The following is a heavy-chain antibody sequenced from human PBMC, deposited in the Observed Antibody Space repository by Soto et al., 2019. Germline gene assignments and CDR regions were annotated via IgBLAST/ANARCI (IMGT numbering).Heavy chain of an antibody. CDR3: ARDRAFSSPPIYYYYYMDV. V-gene: IGHV3-33*01. J-gene: IGHJ6*03. CDR1: GFTFSSYG. D-gene: IGHD2-15*01. CDR2: IWYDGSNK. Sequence: GGSLRLSCAASGFTFSSYGMHWVRQAPGKGLEWVAAIWYDGSNKYYADSVKGRFTISRDNSKNTLYLQMNSLRAEDTAVYYCARDRAFSSPPIYYYYYMDVWGKGTTVTVSS.